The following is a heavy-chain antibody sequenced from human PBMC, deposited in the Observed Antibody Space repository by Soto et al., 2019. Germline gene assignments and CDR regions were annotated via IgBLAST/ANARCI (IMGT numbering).Heavy chain of an antibody. J-gene: IGHJ5*02. D-gene: IGHD3-3*01. CDR1: GGTFSSYA. V-gene: IGHV1-69*01. Sequence: QVQLVQSGAEVKNPGSSVKVSCKASGGTFSSYAISWVRQAPGQGLEWLGGIIPIFGPANYAQKFQGRVTLTADESTSTAYMGLSSLRSEDTAVYYCARGGITIFGVVTNWFDPWGQGTLVTVTS. CDR2: IIPIFGPA. CDR3: ARGGITIFGVVTNWFDP.